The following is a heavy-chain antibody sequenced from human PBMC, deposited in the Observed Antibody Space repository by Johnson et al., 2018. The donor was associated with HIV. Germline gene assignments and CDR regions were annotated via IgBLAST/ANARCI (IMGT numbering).Heavy chain of an antibody. CDR2: IGTAGDT. CDR1: GFTFSSYD. V-gene: IGHV3-13*01. D-gene: IGHD1-26*01. CDR3: ARGERFGGTQEAFDI. J-gene: IGHJ3*02. Sequence: VQLVESGGGLVQPGGSLRLSCAASGFTFSSYDMHWVRQATGKGLEWVSAIGTAGDTYYPGSVKVRFTISRENAKNSLYLQMNSLRAGDTAVYYCARGERFGGTQEAFDIWGQGTMVTVSS.